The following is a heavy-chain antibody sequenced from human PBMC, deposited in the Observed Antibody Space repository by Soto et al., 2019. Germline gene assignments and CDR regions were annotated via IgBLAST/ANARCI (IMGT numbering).Heavy chain of an antibody. CDR1: GYTFTSYG. D-gene: IGHD1-1*01. J-gene: IGHJ4*02. Sequence: QVHLVQSGAEVKKPGASVKVSCKASGYTFTSYGITWVRQAPGQGLEWMGWISAHNGNTDYAQKHQGRVIVTRDTSTRTAYMELRSLRSDDTAVYYCARGRYGDYWGQGALVTVSS. V-gene: IGHV1-18*01. CDR2: ISAHNGNT. CDR3: ARGRYGDY.